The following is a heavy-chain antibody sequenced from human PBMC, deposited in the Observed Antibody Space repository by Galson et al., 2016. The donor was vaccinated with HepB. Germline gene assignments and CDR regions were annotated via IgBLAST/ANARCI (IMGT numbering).Heavy chain of an antibody. Sequence: SLRLSCAASGFTFDDYVMHWVRQAPGKGLEWVSGINWNSGSIEYADSVKGRFTVSRDNAKNSLYLQMNSLRADDTALYYCAKGKGRYDDRSGWAYHLDYWGQGTLGTVSS. CDR3: AKGKGRYDDRSGWAYHLDY. J-gene: IGHJ4*02. D-gene: IGHD6-19*01. CDR2: INWNSGSI. CDR1: GFTFDDYV. V-gene: IGHV3-9*01.